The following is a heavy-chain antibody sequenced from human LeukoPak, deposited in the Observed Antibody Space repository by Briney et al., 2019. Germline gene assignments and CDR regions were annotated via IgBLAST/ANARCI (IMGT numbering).Heavy chain of an antibody. D-gene: IGHD3-22*01. CDR2: FGTRSTSV. CDR1: GFTFDDYA. J-gene: IGHJ4*02. CDR3: AREVSEGFDF. Sequence: GGSLRLSCAASGFTFDDYAIHWVRQAPGKGLEWVSSFGTRSTSVYHAGSVKGRFAISRDNAKNSLYLQMNSLRAEDTALYYCAREVSEGFDFWGQGTLVTVSS. V-gene: IGHV3-21*01.